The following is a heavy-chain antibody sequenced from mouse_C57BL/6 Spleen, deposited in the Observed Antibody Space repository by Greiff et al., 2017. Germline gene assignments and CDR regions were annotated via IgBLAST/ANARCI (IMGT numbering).Heavy chain of an antibody. CDR1: GFTFSDYG. V-gene: IGHV5-17*01. D-gene: IGHD1-3*01. J-gene: IGHJ4*01. CDR3: AKSYAPYAMDD. Sequence: EVQLVESGGGLVKPGGSLKLSCAASGFTFSDYGMHWVRQAPEKGLEWVAYISSGSSTIYYADTVKGRFTISRDNAKNTLFLQMTSLRSEDTAMYYCAKSYAPYAMDDWGQGTSVTVSS. CDR2: ISSGSSTI.